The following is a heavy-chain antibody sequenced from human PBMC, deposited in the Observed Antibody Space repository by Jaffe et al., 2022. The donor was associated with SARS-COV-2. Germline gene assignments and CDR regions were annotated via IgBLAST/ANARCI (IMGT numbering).Heavy chain of an antibody. J-gene: IGHJ4*02. Sequence: EVQLVESGGGLVKPGGSLRLSCAASGYTFSDHNMNWVRQAPGKGLEWVSFISSSSFIYYADSVKGRFTISRDNAYNSLYLQMNSLTAEDTAVYYCTKEGNSWSLDSWGQGTLVTVSS. CDR2: ISSSSFI. CDR1: GYTFSDHN. D-gene: IGHD6-13*01. CDR3: TKEGNSWSLDS. V-gene: IGHV3-21*01.